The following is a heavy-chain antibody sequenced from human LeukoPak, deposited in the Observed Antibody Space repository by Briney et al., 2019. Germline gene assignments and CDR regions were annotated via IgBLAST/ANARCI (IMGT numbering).Heavy chain of an antibody. J-gene: IGHJ4*02. V-gene: IGHV4-34*01. CDR1: GGSFSGYY. CDR3: ARQRVYYYGSGSYSY. Sequence: PSQTMSLTCAVYGGSFSGYYWSWIRQPPGKGREWIGEINHSGSTTYNPSLKSRVTISVDTSKNQFSLKLSSVTAADTAVYYCARQRVYYYGSGSYSYWGQGTLVTVSS. D-gene: IGHD3-10*01. CDR2: INHSGST.